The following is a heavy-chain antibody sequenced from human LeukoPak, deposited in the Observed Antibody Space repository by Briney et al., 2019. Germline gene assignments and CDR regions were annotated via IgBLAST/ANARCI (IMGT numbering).Heavy chain of an antibody. CDR2: IYYSGST. V-gene: IGHV4-59*12. Sequence: SETLSLTCTVSGGSISSYYWSWIRQPPGKGLEWIGYIYYSGSTNYNPSLKSRVTMSVDTSKNQFSLKLSSVTAADTAVYYCARDRIVGATSPNWFDPWGQGTLVTVSS. J-gene: IGHJ5*02. CDR3: ARDRIVGATSPNWFDP. D-gene: IGHD1-26*01. CDR1: GGSISSYY.